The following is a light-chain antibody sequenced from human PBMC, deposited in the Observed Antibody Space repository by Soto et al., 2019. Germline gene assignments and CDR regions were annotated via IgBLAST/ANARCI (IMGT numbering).Light chain of an antibody. J-gene: IGLJ1*01. CDR3: QSYASSLSTGFV. V-gene: IGLV1-40*01. Sequence: QSVLTQPASVSGAPGQGVSISCTGSSSNIGAGYDVHWYQQLPGKAPTLLIYANDNRPSGVPDRFSASKSGTSASLAITGLRAEDEADYYCQSYASSLSTGFVFGTGTKPPS. CDR1: SSNIGAGYD. CDR2: AND.